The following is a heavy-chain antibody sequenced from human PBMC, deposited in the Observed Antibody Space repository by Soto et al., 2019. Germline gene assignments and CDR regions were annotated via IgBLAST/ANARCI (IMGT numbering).Heavy chain of an antibody. CDR2: IFYSGST. Sequence: SETLSLTCTVSGGSISSNSYCWGWIRQPPGKGLEWIGSIFYSGSTYYNPSLKSRVTISVDTSKNQFSLKLSSVTAADTAVYYCARVQGRWLQFDYWGQGTLVTVSS. J-gene: IGHJ4*02. V-gene: IGHV4-39*07. D-gene: IGHD5-12*01. CDR3: ARVQGRWLQFDY. CDR1: GGSISSNSYC.